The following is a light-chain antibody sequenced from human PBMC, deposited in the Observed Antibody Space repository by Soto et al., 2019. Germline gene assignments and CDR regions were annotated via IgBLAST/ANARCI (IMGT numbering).Light chain of an antibody. J-gene: IGLJ3*02. CDR3: ELYLGSGISV. CDR1: SGSVSSSNY. CDR2: STN. Sequence: QTVVTQEPSFSVSPGGTVTLTCGLKSGSVSSSNYASWYQQTPGQPPRTVIYSTNIRSSGVPDRFSGSIRRNKAALTITGAQAQDECDYYCELYLGSGISVFGGATNVTVL. V-gene: IGLV8-61*01.